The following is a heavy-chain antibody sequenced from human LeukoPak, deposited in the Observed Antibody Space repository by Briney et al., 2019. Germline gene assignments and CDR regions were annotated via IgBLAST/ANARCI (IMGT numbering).Heavy chain of an antibody. CDR2: ISISGSTI. CDR1: GFTFSSYE. V-gene: IGHV3-48*03. Sequence: GGSLRLSCAASGFTFSSYEMNWVRQAPGKGRGGVSYISISGSTIYYADSVKGRFTISRDNAKNSLYLQMNSLRAEDTAVYYCARIGGKLGYCSSTSCPDFDYWGQGTLVTVSS. CDR3: ARIGGKLGYCSSTSCPDFDY. J-gene: IGHJ4*02. D-gene: IGHD2-2*01.